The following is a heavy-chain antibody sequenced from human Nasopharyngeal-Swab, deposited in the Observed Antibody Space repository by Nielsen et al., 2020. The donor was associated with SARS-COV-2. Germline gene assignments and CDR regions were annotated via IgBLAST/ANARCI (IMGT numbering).Heavy chain of an antibody. CDR3: ATEHITMVRGGDY. CDR1: GFTFSSYD. J-gene: IGHJ4*02. V-gene: IGHV3-13*05. D-gene: IGHD3-10*01. Sequence: GESLKISCAASGFTFSSYDMHWVRQATGKGLEWVSAIDTAGDPYYPGSVKGRFTISRDNAKNSLYLKMNSLRAEDTAVYYCATEHITMVRGGDYWGQGTLVTVSS. CDR2: IDTAGDP.